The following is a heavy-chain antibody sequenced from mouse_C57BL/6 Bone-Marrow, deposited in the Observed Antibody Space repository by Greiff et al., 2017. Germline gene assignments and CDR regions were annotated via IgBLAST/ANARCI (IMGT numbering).Heavy chain of an antibody. D-gene: IGHD1-1*01. CDR1: GYTFTSYW. J-gene: IGHJ2*01. Sequence: VQLQQPGAELVKPGASVKLSCKASGYTFTSYWMHWVKQRPGQGLEWIGMIHPNSGSTNYNEKFKSKATLTVDKSSSTAYMQLSSLTSEDSAVYYCARFRDYGSSSYYFDYWGQGTTLTVSS. CDR3: ARFRDYGSSSYYFDY. CDR2: IHPNSGST. V-gene: IGHV1-64*01.